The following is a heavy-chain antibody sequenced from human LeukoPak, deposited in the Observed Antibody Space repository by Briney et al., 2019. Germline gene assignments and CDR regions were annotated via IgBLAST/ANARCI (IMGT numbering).Heavy chain of an antibody. CDR1: GGSISSYY. Sequence: PSETLSLTCTVSGGSISSYYWGWIRQPPGKGLEWIGSIYYSGSTYYNPSLKSRVTISIDTSKNQFSLKLSSVTAADTAVYYCARARGDGLIDYWGQGTLVTVSP. J-gene: IGHJ4*02. V-gene: IGHV4-39*07. CDR2: IYYSGST. D-gene: IGHD5-24*01. CDR3: ARARGDGLIDY.